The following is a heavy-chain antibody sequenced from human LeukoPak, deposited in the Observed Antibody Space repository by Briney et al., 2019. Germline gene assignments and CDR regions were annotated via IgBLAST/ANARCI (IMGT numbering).Heavy chain of an antibody. Sequence: PSGGSLRLSCAASGFTVSSNYMSWARQAPGKGLEWVSVIYSGGSTYYADSVKGRFTISRDNSKNTLYLQMNSLRAEDTAVYYCARDSRVATIYWGQGTLVTVSS. CDR1: GFTVSSNY. V-gene: IGHV3-66*01. CDR3: ARDSRVATIY. J-gene: IGHJ4*02. D-gene: IGHD5-12*01. CDR2: IYSGGST.